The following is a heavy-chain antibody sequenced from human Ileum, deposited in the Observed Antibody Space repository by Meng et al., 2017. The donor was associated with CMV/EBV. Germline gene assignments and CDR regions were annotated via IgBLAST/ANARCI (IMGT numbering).Heavy chain of an antibody. J-gene: IGHJ5*02. CDR2: IYYSGST. Sequence: GRSNGRSSYYWGWIRQPPGKGLEWIESIYYSGSTYYNPSRKSRVTISVDTSKNQFSLKLSSVTAADTAVYYCAREVVVPAAANWFDPWGQGTLVTVSS. CDR3: AREVVVPAAANWFDP. V-gene: IGHV4-39*07. D-gene: IGHD2-2*01. CDR1: GRSNGRSSYY.